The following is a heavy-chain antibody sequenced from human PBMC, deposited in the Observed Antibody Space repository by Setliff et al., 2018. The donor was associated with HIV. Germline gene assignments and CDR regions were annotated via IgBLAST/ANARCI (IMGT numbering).Heavy chain of an antibody. D-gene: IGHD6-19*01. CDR1: GGSINSGTFY. CDR3: ARVEVIAVAGSRFNSYYIDV. CDR2: IFIGGRT. Sequence: SETLSLTCSVSGGSINSGTFYWGWIRQPPGKGLEWIGHIFIGGRTDYSPSLKSRLTVSLDTSKNQLSLKLTSVPAADTAVYYCARVEVIAVAGSRFNSYYIDVWGKGTSVTVSS. J-gene: IGHJ6*03. V-gene: IGHV4-61*09.